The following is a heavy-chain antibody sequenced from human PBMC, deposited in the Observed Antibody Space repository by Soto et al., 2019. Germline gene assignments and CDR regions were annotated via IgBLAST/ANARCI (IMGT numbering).Heavy chain of an antibody. J-gene: IGHJ6*02. CDR3: ARGAGKRWYYYDSSGYYHYYGMQV. CDR2: IWYDGSNK. Sequence: GGSLRLSCAASVFTFSSYGMHCVRHSPGKWLEWVAVIWYDGSNKYYADSVKGRFTISRDNSKNTLYLQMNSLRAEDTAVYYCARGAGKRWYYYDSSGYYHYYGMQVWGQGTTVTISS. D-gene: IGHD3-22*01. CDR1: VFTFSSYG. V-gene: IGHV3-33*01.